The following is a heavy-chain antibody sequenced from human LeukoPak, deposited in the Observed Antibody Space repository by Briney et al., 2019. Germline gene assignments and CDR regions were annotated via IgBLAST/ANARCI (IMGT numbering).Heavy chain of an antibody. V-gene: IGHV1-18*01. J-gene: IGHJ4*02. CDR1: GYTFTTYG. D-gene: IGHD2-2*01. Sequence: ASVKVSFKASGYTFTTYGISWVRQAPGQGLEWMGWITTYNVKTNYAQKLQGRVTMTIDTSTGTAYMDLRSLRSDDTAVYYCARGPSGCGTTSCYLDYWGQGSLVTVSS. CDR2: ITTYNVKT. CDR3: ARGPSGCGTTSCYLDY.